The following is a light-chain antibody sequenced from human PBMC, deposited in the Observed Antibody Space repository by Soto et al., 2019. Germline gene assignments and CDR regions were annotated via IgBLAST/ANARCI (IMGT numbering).Light chain of an antibody. V-gene: IGKV3-20*01. Sequence: TKCPSALSQSPGERATLSCNSQQVSSSYLAWYQQKPGQAPRLLIYGASSRPTGIPDRFSGSGSGTDFTLTISSLEPEDFAVYYCQQYGNSALTFGGGTKVDI. CDR1: QQVSSSY. CDR2: GAS. J-gene: IGKJ4*02. CDR3: QQYGNSALT.